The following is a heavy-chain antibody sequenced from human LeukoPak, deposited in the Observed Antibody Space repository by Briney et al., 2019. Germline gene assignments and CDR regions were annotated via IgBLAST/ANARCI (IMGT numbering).Heavy chain of an antibody. CDR1: GFTFSNAW. V-gene: IGHV3-15*01. J-gene: IGHJ4*02. CDR3: TTVWGGCSGGSCYGVFDY. Sequence: GGSLRLSCAASGFTFSNAWMSWVRQAPGKGLEWVGRIKSKTDGGTTDYAAPVKGRFTISRDDSKNTLYLQMNSLKTEDTAVYYCTTVWGGCSGGSCYGVFDYWGQGTLVTVSS. D-gene: IGHD2-15*01. CDR2: IKSKTDGGTT.